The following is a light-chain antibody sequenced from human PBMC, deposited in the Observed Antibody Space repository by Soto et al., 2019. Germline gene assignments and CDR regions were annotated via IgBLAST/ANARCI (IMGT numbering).Light chain of an antibody. CDR3: CSYAGSSTSLYV. CDR2: EVS. V-gene: IGLV2-23*02. J-gene: IGLJ1*01. Sequence: LTQPASVSGSPGQSITISCTGTSSDVGSYNLVSWYQQHPGKAPKLMIYEVSKRPSGVSNRFSGSKSGNAASLTISGLQAEDEADYYCCSYAGSSTSLYVFGTGTKVTVL. CDR1: SSDVGSYNL.